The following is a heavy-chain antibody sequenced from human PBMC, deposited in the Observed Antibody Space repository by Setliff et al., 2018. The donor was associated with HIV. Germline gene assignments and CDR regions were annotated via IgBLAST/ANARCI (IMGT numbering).Heavy chain of an antibody. D-gene: IGHD2-15*01. V-gene: IGHV4-4*09. J-gene: IGHJ4*02. CDR3: ARLGRAIDDGGSSLRLDF. Sequence: SETLSLTCVVSDDSFSNYDWTWIRQPPGKALQWIGYISSSGTTNYNPSLRSRVTISIETSNTHFSLWLRSVTAADTATYFCARLGRAIDDGGSSLRLDFWDQGMLVTVSS. CDR1: DDSFSNYD. CDR2: ISSSGTT.